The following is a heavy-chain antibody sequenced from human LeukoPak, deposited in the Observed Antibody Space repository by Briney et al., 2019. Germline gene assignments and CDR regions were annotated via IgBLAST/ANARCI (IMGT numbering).Heavy chain of an antibody. CDR3: ASRLRGLLLGEYHYFDY. Sequence: SETLSLTCTVSGYSISSGYYWGWIRPPPGEGLEWIGSIYHSGSTYYNPSLKSRVTISVDTSKNQFSLKLSSVTAADTAVYYCASRLRGLLLGEYHYFDYWGQGTLVTVSS. CDR1: GYSISSGYY. J-gene: IGHJ4*02. V-gene: IGHV4-38-2*02. CDR2: IYHSGST. D-gene: IGHD3-22*01.